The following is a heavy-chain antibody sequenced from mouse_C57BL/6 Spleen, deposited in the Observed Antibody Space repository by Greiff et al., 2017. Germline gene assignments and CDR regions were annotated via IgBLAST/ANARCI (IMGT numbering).Heavy chain of an antibody. CDR3: ARDLFYYGYENYYAMDY. CDR1: GFTFSSYA. D-gene: IGHD2-2*01. J-gene: IGHJ4*01. Sequence: EVKLMESGGGLVKPGGSLKLSCAASGFTFSSYAMSWVRQTPEKRLEWVATISDGGSYTYYPDNVKGRFTISRDNAKNHLYLQMSHLKSEDTAMYYCARDLFYYGYENYYAMDYWGQGTSVTVSS. CDR2: ISDGGSYT. V-gene: IGHV5-4*01.